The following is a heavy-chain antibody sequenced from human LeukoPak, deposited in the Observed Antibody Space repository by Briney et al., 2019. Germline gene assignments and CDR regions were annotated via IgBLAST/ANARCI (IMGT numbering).Heavy chain of an antibody. CDR2: IYYSGST. CDR1: GGSISSGAYY. J-gene: IGHJ4*02. D-gene: IGHD2-2*01. Sequence: PSETLSLTCTVSGGSISSGAYYWSWIRQPPGKGLEWIGYIYYSGSTYYNPSLKSRVTISVDTSKNQLSLKLSSVTAADTAVYYCARDGGYCSSTSCLLFDYWGQGTLVTVSS. V-gene: IGHV4-30-4*08. CDR3: ARDGGYCSSTSCLLFDY.